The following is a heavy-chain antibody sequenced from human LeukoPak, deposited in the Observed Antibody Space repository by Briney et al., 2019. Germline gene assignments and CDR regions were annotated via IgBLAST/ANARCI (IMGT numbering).Heavy chain of an antibody. CDR1: GYSFTSYW. CDR3: ARLYSSSWYPVGYYYYYYMDV. V-gene: IGHV5-51*01. CDR2: IYPGDSDT. D-gene: IGHD6-13*01. J-gene: IGHJ6*03. Sequence: GESLKISCKGSGYSFTSYWIGWVRQMPGKGLEWMGIIYPGDSDTRYSPSFRGQVTISADKSISTAYLQWSSLKASDTAMYYCARLYSSSWYPVGYYYYYYMDVWGKGTTVTISS.